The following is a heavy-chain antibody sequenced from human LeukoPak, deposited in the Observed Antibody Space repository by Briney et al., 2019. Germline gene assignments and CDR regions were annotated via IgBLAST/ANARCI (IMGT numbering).Heavy chain of an antibody. J-gene: IGHJ4*02. CDR1: GDSISTSNSY. Sequence: WETLSLACTVSGDSISTSNSYWGWIRQPPWKGLEWIGSIYYSGNTYYNASLKSRVTISVDTSKNQFSLKLSSVTAADTAVYYCARGPTTVTRAFDYWGQGTLVTVSS. V-gene: IGHV4-39*07. D-gene: IGHD4-17*01. CDR2: IYYSGNT. CDR3: ARGPTTVTRAFDY.